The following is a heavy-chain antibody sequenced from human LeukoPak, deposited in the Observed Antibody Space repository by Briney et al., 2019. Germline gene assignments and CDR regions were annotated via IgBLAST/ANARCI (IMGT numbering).Heavy chain of an antibody. CDR3: AAEFDGDYDY. Sequence: SVKVSCKASGFTFTNSAMQWVRQARGQRLEWIGWIVVGSGNTNYAQKFQERVTITRDMSTSTAYMELSSLRSEDTAVYYCAAEFDGDYDYWGQGTLVTVSS. D-gene: IGHD4-17*01. CDR2: IVVGSGNT. CDR1: GFTFTNSA. J-gene: IGHJ4*02. V-gene: IGHV1-58*02.